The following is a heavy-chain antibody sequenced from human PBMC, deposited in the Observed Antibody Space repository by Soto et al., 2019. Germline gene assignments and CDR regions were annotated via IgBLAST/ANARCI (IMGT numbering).Heavy chain of an antibody. CDR2: MNPNSGNT. V-gene: IGHV1-8*01. D-gene: IGHD3-3*01. Sequence: ASVKVSCKASGYTFTSYDINWVRQATGQGXEWMGWMNPNSGNTGYAQKFQGRVTMTRNTSISTAYMELSSLRSEDTAVYYCARGLRFLEWLSFYYYYGMDVWGQGTTVTVSS. J-gene: IGHJ6*02. CDR1: GYTFTSYD. CDR3: ARGLRFLEWLSFYYYYGMDV.